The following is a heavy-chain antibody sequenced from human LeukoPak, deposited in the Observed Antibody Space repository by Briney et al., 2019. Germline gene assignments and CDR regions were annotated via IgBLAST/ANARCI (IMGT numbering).Heavy chain of an antibody. V-gene: IGHV4-39*01. Sequence: SETLSLTCSVSGGSISSSSYYWGWIRQPPGKGLEWIGSIYYSGSTYYNPSLKSRVTISVDTSKNQFSLKLSSVTAADTAVYYCARIGENYSGWDSEYFQHWGQGTVVTVSS. CDR3: ARIGENYSGWDSEYFQH. D-gene: IGHD6-19*01. CDR1: GGSISSSSYY. J-gene: IGHJ1*01. CDR2: IYYSGST.